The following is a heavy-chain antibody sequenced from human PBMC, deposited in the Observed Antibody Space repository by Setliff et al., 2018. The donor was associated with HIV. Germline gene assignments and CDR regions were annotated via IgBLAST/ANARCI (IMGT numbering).Heavy chain of an antibody. CDR2: ISTNGNT. CDR3: ARHSPSDY. Sequence: SETLSLTCSVSGGSISSYFSSYFWTWIRQPAGKGLEWIGRISTNGNTNYNPSLKSRVTISVDTSKNQFSLKLSSVTAADTAVYYCARHSPSDYWGQGTLVTVSS. CDR1: GGSISSYFSSYF. J-gene: IGHJ4*02. V-gene: IGHV4-61*02.